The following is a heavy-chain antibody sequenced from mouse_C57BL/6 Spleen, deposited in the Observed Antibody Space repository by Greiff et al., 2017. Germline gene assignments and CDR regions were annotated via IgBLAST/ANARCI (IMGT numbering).Heavy chain of an antibody. V-gene: IGHV5-4*01. CDR1: GFTFSSYA. Sequence: EVQRVESGGGLVKPGGSLKLSCAASGFTFSSYAMSWVRQTPEKRLEWVATISDGGSYTYYPDNVKGRFTISRDNAKNNLYLQMSHLKSEDTAMYYCARDRVAGPFDYWGQGTTLTVSS. J-gene: IGHJ2*01. CDR2: ISDGGSYT. CDR3: ARDRVAGPFDY.